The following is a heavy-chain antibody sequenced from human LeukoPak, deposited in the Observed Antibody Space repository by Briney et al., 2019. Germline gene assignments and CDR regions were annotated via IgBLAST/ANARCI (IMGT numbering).Heavy chain of an antibody. CDR3: AKDSGIAVAGTLRAFDI. Sequence: GGSLRLSCAASGFTFSSYGMHWVRRAPGKGLEWVAVISYDGSNKYFADSVKGRFTISRDNSKNTLYLQMNSVRAEDTAVYYCAKDSGIAVAGTLRAFDIWGQGTMVTVSS. CDR1: GFTFSSYG. D-gene: IGHD6-19*01. J-gene: IGHJ3*02. CDR2: ISYDGSNK. V-gene: IGHV3-30*18.